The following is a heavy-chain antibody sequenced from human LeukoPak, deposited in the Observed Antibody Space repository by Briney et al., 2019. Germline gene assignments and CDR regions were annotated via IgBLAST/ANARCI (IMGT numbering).Heavy chain of an antibody. D-gene: IGHD3-10*01. J-gene: IGHJ4*02. Sequence: SETLSLTCTVSGGSISSSTYYWGWIRQPPGKGLEWIGSIYYSGSTYYNPSLKSRVTISVDTSKNQFSLKLSSVTAADTAVYYCARDAPMANFDYWGQGTLVTVSS. CDR1: GGSISSSTYY. CDR3: ARDAPMANFDY. V-gene: IGHV4-39*07. CDR2: IYYSGST.